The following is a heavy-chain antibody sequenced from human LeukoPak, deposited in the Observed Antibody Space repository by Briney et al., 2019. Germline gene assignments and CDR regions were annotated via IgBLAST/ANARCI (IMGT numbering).Heavy chain of an antibody. CDR2: IGPTGFDR. CDR1: GLTFSTSG. V-gene: IGHV3-21*06. Sequence: GGSLRLSCTTSGLTFSTSGFNWVRQAPGKGLEWIASIGPTGFDRYHADSIKGRFTISRDNANNFLYLQMDSLRAEDTAVYYCATETNGRHYGYWGQGTLLTVSS. CDR3: ATETNGRHYGY. J-gene: IGHJ4*02. D-gene: IGHD1-14*01.